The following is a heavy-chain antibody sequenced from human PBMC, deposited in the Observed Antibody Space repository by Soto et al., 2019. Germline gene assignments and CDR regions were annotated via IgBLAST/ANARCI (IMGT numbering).Heavy chain of an antibody. CDR3: ARGTVGAPSYYYYGMDV. Sequence: QVQLVQSGAEVKKPGASVKVSCKASGYTFTSYGISWVRQAPGQGLEWMGWISAYNGNTNYAQKLQGRATMTTDTSTSTAYMELRSLRYDDTAVYYCARGTVGAPSYYYYGMDVWGQGTTVTVSS. J-gene: IGHJ6*02. V-gene: IGHV1-18*01. D-gene: IGHD1-26*01. CDR1: GYTFTSYG. CDR2: ISAYNGNT.